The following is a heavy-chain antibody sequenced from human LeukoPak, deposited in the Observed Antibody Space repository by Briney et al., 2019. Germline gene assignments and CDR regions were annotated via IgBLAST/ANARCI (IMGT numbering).Heavy chain of an antibody. CDR3: ARGGRPMVDY. D-gene: IGHD3-10*01. CDR2: ITQTAASI. V-gene: IGHV3-48*03. J-gene: IGHJ4*02. Sequence: WGSLRLSCLSSGFTFSSYEMNWVRQAPGKGLEWVSYITQTAASIYHADSVRGRFTISRDNAKNSLYLPMNSLSDQHTALYYYARGGRPMVDYWGQGTLVTVSS. CDR1: GFTFSSYE.